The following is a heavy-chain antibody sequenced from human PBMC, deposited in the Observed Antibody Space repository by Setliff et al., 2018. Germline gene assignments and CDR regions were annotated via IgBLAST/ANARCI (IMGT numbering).Heavy chain of an antibody. CDR2: IKQDGSEI. CDR3: ARDDGILYDSSGYPDY. D-gene: IGHD3-22*01. CDR1: GFTFSSYW. J-gene: IGHJ4*02. Sequence: PGGSLRLSCAASGFTFSSYWMSWVRQAPGKGLEWVANIKQDGSEIYYVDSVKGRFTISRDNAKNSLYLQMNSLRAEDTAVYYCARDDGILYDSSGYPDYWGQGTLVTVSS. V-gene: IGHV3-7*01.